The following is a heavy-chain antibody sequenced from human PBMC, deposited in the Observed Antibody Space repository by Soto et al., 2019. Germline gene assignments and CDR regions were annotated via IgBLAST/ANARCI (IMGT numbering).Heavy chain of an antibody. CDR1: GYSFTTYW. CDR3: ARQAAAGKYYFAMDV. J-gene: IGHJ6*02. V-gene: IGHV5-51*01. CDR2: IYPGDSDT. Sequence: EVQLVQSGAEVKKPGESLKISCKGSGYSFTTYWIGWVRQMPGKGLEGMVIIYPGDSDTRYSPSFQGQVTISADKSINTTYLPWSTLKASDTAIYYCARQAAAGKYYFAMDVWGQATTVTVSS. D-gene: IGHD6-13*01.